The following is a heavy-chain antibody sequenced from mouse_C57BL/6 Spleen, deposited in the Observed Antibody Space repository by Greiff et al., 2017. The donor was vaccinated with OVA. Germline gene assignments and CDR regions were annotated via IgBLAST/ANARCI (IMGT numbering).Heavy chain of an antibody. CDR3: ARNGYFEGHAMDY. Sequence: EVQLQESGPGLVKPSQSLSLTCSVTGYSITSGYYWNWIRQFPGNKLEWMGYISYDGSNNYNPSLKNRISITRDTSKNQFFLKLNSVTTEDTATYYCARNGYFEGHAMDYWGQGTSVTVSS. V-gene: IGHV3-6*01. D-gene: IGHD2-3*01. CDR2: ISYDGSN. J-gene: IGHJ4*01. CDR1: GYSITSGYY.